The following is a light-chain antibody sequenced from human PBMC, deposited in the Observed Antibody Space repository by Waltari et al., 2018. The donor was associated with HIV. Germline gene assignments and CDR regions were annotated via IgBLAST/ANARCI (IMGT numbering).Light chain of an antibody. Sequence: QSALPQPRSVSGSPGQSVTIPCTGTSRDVGGYNYASWYQQHPGKAPKLMIYDVSKRPSGVPDRFSGSKSGNTASLTISGLQAEDEADYYCCSYAGSYTFVVFGGGTKLTVI. CDR1: SRDVGGYNY. V-gene: IGLV2-11*01. CDR3: CSYAGSYTFVV. J-gene: IGLJ2*01. CDR2: DVS.